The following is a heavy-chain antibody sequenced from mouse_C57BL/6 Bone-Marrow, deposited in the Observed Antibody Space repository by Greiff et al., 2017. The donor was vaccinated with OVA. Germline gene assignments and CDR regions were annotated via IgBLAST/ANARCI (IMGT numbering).Heavy chain of an antibody. Sequence: QVQLQQPGAELVKPGASVKMSCKASGYTFTSYWITWVKQRPGQGLEWIGDIYPGSGSTNYNEKFKSKTTLTVDTSSSTAYMQLSSLTSEDSAVYYCASQLGRDYAMDYWGQGTSVTVSS. J-gene: IGHJ4*01. D-gene: IGHD4-1*02. CDR1: GYTFTSYW. V-gene: IGHV1-55*01. CDR3: ASQLGRDYAMDY. CDR2: IYPGSGST.